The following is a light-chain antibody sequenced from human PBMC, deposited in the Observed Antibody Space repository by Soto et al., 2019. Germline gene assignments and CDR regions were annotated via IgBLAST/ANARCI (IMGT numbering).Light chain of an antibody. Sequence: DIQLTQSPSFLSASVGDSVTITCRASQGIRTYLTWYQQKPGKPPKLLIYAASTLQSGVPSRFSGSGSGTEFTLTITSLQPEDFATYYCQQLSTYPLYTFGQGTKLEGK. J-gene: IGKJ2*01. CDR3: QQLSTYPLYT. CDR1: QGIRTY. CDR2: AAS. V-gene: IGKV1-9*01.